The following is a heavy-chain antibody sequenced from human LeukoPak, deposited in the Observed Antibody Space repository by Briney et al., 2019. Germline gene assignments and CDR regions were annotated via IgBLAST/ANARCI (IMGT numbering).Heavy chain of an antibody. J-gene: IGHJ5*02. D-gene: IGHD6-19*01. CDR2: IYHSGST. CDR1: GGSISSSNW. V-gene: IGHV4-4*02. Sequence: SETLSLTCTVSGGSISSSNWWSWVRQPPGKGLEWIGEIYHSGSTNYNPSLKSRVTISVDTSKNQFSLKLSSVTAEDTAVYYCARDGGGDSSGWYDWFDPWGQGTLVTVSS. CDR3: ARDGGGDSSGWYDWFDP.